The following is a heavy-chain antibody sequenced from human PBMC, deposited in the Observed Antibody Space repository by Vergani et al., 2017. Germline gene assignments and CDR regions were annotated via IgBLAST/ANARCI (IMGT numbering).Heavy chain of an antibody. D-gene: IGHD3-3*01. CDR3: ARQYDFWSGYYFDY. V-gene: IGHV3-33*01. J-gene: IGHJ4*02. CDR2: IWYDGSNK. CDR1: GFTFSSYG. Sequence: QVQLVESGGGVVQPGRSLRLSCAASGFTFSSYGMHWVRQAPGKGLEWVAVIWYDGSNKYYADSVKGRFTIYRDNSKNTLYLQMNSLRAEDTAVYYCARQYDFWSGYYFDYWGQGTLVTVSS.